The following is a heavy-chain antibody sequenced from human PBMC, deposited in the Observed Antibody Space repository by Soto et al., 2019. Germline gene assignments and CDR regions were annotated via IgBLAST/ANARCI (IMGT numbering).Heavy chain of an antibody. D-gene: IGHD3-16*02. J-gene: IGHJ6*02. CDR3: ARSDYVWGSYRRGGYYYYGMDV. V-gene: IGHV3-21*01. CDR1: GFTFSSYS. CDR2: ISSSSSYI. Sequence: PGGSLRLSCAASGFTFSSYSMNWVRQAPGKGLEWVSSISSSSSYIYYADSVKGRFTISRDNAKNSLYLQMNSLRAEDTAVYYCARSDYVWGSYRRGGYYYYGMDVWGQGTTVTVSS.